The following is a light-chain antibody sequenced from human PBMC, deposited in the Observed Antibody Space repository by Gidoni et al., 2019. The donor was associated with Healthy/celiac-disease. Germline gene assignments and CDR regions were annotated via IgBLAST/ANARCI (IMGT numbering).Light chain of an antibody. CDR3: QQYGSSHWT. CDR2: GAS. J-gene: IGKJ1*01. V-gene: IGKV3-20*01. CDR1: QSVSSSY. Sequence: EIVLTQSPGTLSLSPGERATLSCRASQSVSSSYLAWYQQKPGQAPRRLIYGASSRATGIPDRFSGSGSGTDFTLTISRLEPEDFAVYYCQQYGSSHWTFXQXTKVXIK.